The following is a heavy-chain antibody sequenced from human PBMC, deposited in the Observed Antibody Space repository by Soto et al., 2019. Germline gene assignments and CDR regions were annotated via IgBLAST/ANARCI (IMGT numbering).Heavy chain of an antibody. CDR2: IYYSGST. Sequence: SETLSLTCTVSGGSISSYYWSWIRQPPGKGLEWIGYIYYSGSTNYNPSLKSRVTISVDTSKNQFSLKLSSVTAAGTAVYYCAREGPYRRSWSDDAFDIWGQGTMVTVSS. J-gene: IGHJ3*02. V-gene: IGHV4-59*01. CDR1: GGSISSYY. D-gene: IGHD6-13*01. CDR3: AREGPYRRSWSDDAFDI.